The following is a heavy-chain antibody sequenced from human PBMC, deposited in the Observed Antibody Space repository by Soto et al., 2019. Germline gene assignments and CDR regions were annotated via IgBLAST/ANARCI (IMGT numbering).Heavy chain of an antibody. V-gene: IGHV3-9*01. Sequence: GGSLRLSCAASGFTFDDYAMHWVRQAPGKGLEWVSGISWNSGSIGYADSVKGRFTISRDNAKNSLYLQMNSLRAEDTALYYCAKDIAGYSSGWYYDAFDIWGQGTMVTVSS. CDR2: ISWNSGSI. J-gene: IGHJ3*02. CDR3: AKDIAGYSSGWYYDAFDI. CDR1: GFTFDDYA. D-gene: IGHD6-19*01.